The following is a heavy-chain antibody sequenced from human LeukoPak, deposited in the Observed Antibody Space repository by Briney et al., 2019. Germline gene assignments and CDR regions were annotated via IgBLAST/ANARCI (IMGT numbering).Heavy chain of an antibody. CDR2: IYMGGNT. CDR3: ARVGDEVAYTRGYLDY. Sequence: GGSLRLSCAASGFTVSSHDMSWVRQAPGKGLEWVSVIYMGGNTFYADSVKGRFTISSHTSKNTLYLQMNSLRAEDTAVYYCARVGDEVAYTRGYLDYWGQGTLVTVSS. D-gene: IGHD3-16*01. V-gene: IGHV3-53*04. J-gene: IGHJ4*02. CDR1: GFTVSSHD.